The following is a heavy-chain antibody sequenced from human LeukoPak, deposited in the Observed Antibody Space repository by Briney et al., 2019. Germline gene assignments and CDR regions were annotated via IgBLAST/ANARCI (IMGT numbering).Heavy chain of an antibody. CDR1: GGSISSYY. V-gene: IGHV4-59*01. J-gene: IGHJ4*02. Sequence: SETLSLTCTVSGGSISSYYWSWIRQPPGKGLEWIGYIYYSGSTNYNPSLKSRVTISVDTSKNQFSLKLSSVTAADTAVYYCARWKQLRGYSYGYFYYWGQGTLVTVSS. CDR2: IYYSGST. D-gene: IGHD5-18*01. CDR3: ARWKQLRGYSYGYFYY.